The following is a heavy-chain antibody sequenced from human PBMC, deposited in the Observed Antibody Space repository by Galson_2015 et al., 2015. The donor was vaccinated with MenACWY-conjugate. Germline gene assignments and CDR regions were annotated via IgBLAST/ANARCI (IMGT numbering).Heavy chain of an antibody. D-gene: IGHD5-24*01. J-gene: IGHJ4*02. CDR2: INPNSSGT. Sequence: SVKVSCKASGYTFTGYYMHWVRQAPGQGLEWMGWINPNSSGTNYAQKFQGWVTTTRDTSISTAYMELSRLRSDDTAVYYCARGRDGYNPPDYWGQGTLVTVSS. V-gene: IGHV1-2*04. CDR3: ARGRDGYNPPDY. CDR1: GYTFTGYY.